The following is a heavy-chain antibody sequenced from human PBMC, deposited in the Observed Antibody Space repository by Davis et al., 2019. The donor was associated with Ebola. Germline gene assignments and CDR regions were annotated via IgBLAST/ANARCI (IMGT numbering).Heavy chain of an antibody. CDR1: GGSFSGYY. V-gene: IGHV4-34*01. D-gene: IGHD1-14*01. CDR3: ARGNRFRHGMDV. J-gene: IGHJ6*02. Sequence: SETLSPTSPVYGGSFSGYYGSWTRQPPGKGLEWIGEINHSGSTNYNPSLKSRVTISVDTSKNQFSLKLSSVTAADTAVYYCARGNRFRHGMDVWGQGTTVTVSS. CDR2: INHSGST.